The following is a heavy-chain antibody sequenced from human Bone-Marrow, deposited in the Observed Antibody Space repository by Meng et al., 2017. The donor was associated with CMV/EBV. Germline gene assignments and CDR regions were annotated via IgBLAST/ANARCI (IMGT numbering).Heavy chain of an antibody. V-gene: IGHV3-7*01. Sequence: GESLKISCAASGFTFSSYWMSWVRQAPGKGLERVANIKQDGSEKYYVDSVKGRFTISRDNAKNSLYLQMNSLRAEDTAVYYCARDRGVVVPAAIVLDYWGQGTLVTVSS. J-gene: IGHJ4*02. D-gene: IGHD2-2*02. CDR2: IKQDGSEK. CDR3: ARDRGVVVPAAIVLDY. CDR1: GFTFSSYW.